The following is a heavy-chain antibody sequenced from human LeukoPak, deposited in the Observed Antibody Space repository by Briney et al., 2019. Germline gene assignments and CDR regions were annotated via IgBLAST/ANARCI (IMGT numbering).Heavy chain of an antibody. CDR2: IYTSGST. CDR1: GGSISSYY. CDR3: ARDSSSWYGYYYYYYMDV. D-gene: IGHD6-13*01. V-gene: IGHV4-4*07. Sequence: SETLSLTCTVSGGSISSYYWSWIRQPAGKGLEWIGRIYTSGSTNYNPSLKSRVTMSVDTSKNQFSLKLSSVTAADPAVYYCARDSSSWYGYYYYYYMDVWGKGTTVTVSS. J-gene: IGHJ6*03.